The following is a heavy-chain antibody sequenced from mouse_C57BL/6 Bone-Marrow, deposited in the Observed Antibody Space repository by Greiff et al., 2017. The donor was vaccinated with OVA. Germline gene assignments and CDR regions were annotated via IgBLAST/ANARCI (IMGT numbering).Heavy chain of an antibody. J-gene: IGHJ1*03. CDR1: GYTFTSYW. CDR2: IYPGSGST. Sequence: QVHVKQPGAELVKPGASVKMSCKASGYTFTSYWITWVKQRPGQGLEWIGDIYPGSGSTNYNEKFKSKATLTVDTSSSTAYMQLSSLTSEDSAVYYCARGDSPVWGTGTTVTVSS. CDR3: ARGDSPV. V-gene: IGHV1-55*01.